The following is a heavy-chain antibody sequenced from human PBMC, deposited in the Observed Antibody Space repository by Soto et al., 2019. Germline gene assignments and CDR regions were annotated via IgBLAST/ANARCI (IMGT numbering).Heavy chain of an antibody. V-gene: IGHV4-30-2*01. CDR2: IYHSGST. CDR1: GGSVSSDSYY. CDR3: ARGQVVAAQH. J-gene: IGHJ4*02. D-gene: IGHD2-15*01. Sequence: PAETLSLTCTVSGGSVSSDSYYWSWIRQPPGKGLEWIGYIYHSGSTYYNPSLKSRVTISVDRSKNQFSLKLSSVTAADTAVYYCARGQVVAAQHWGQGTLVTVSS.